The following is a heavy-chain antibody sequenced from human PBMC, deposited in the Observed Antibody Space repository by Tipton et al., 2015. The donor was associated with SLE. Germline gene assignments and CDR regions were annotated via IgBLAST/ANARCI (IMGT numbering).Heavy chain of an antibody. Sequence: TLSLTCTVSGGSISSGSYYWSWSRQPTGKGLEWIGRIYTSGSTNYNPSLRSRVTISVDTSKNQFSLKLSSVTAADTAVYYCARDRDKYSSSWYYFDYWGQGTLVTVSS. D-gene: IGHD6-13*01. V-gene: IGHV4-61*02. CDR1: GGSISSGSYY. CDR2: IYTSGST. J-gene: IGHJ4*02. CDR3: ARDRDKYSSSWYYFDY.